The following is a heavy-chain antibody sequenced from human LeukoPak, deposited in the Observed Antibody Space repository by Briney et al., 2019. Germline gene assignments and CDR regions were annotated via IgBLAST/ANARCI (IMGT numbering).Heavy chain of an antibody. J-gene: IGHJ4*02. D-gene: IGHD1-20*01. CDR1: GYSFTSYW. CDR2: IYPGDSDT. Sequence: GESLKISCKGSGYSFTSYWIGWVRQMPGKGLEWMGIIYPGDSDTRYSPSFQGQGTISADKSISTAYLPWSSLKASDTAMYYCARKNKRYNWNDVCFDYWGQGTLVTVSS. V-gene: IGHV5-51*01. CDR3: ARKNKRYNWNDVCFDY.